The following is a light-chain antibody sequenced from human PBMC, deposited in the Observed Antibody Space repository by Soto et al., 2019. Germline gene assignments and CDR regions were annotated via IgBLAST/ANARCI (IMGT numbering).Light chain of an antibody. J-gene: IGKJ2*01. CDR3: QQSYSTTSVYT. CDR2: APS. CDR1: QSISSY. Sequence: DIQMTQSASSLSSSVGDRVTITCRASQSISSYLNWYQQKPGKAPKLLIYAPSSLQSGVPSRFSGSGSGTDFTLNISSMQPEDFATYYCQQSYSTTSVYTVGQGTKLEIK. V-gene: IGKV1-39*01.